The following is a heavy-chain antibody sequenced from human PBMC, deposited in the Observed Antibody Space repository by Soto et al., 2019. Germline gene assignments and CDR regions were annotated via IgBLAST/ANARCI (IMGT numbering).Heavy chain of an antibody. CDR1: GFTFSNAW. V-gene: IGHV3-15*01. J-gene: IGHJ4*02. CDR2: IKSKTDGGTT. CDR3: TTDLHYGSGSYSLY. Sequence: EVQLVESGGGLVKPGGSLRLSCAASGFTFSNAWMSWVRQAPGKGLEWVGRIKSKTDGGTTDYAAPVKGRFTISRDDSKNTLYLQMNSLKTGDTAVYYCTTDLHYGSGSYSLYWGQGTLVTVSS. D-gene: IGHD3-10*01.